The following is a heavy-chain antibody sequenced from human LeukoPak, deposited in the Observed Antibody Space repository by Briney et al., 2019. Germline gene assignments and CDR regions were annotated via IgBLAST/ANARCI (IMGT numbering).Heavy chain of an antibody. Sequence: GGSLRLSCAASGFTFSSYGMHWVRQAPGKGLEWVAVIWYDGSNKYYADSVKGRFTISRDNSKNTLYLQMNSLRAEDTAVYYCAKDRSSSGLDWLDYWGQGTLVTVSS. CDR2: IWYDGSNK. CDR3: AKDRSSSGLDWLDY. D-gene: IGHD3-22*01. J-gene: IGHJ4*02. V-gene: IGHV3-30*02. CDR1: GFTFSSYG.